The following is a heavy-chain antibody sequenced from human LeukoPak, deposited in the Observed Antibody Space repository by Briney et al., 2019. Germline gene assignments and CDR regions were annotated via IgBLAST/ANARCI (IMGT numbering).Heavy chain of an antibody. V-gene: IGHV1-3*01. CDR3: ARDHTLRYSGSQTGADAFDI. D-gene: IGHD1-26*01. Sequence: ASVKVSCKASGYTFTSYAMHWVRQAPGQRLEWMGWINAGNGNTKYSQKLQGRVTMTTDTSTSTAYMELRSLRSDDTAVYYCARDHTLRYSGSQTGADAFDIWGQGTMVTVSS. J-gene: IGHJ3*02. CDR2: INAGNGNT. CDR1: GYTFTSYA.